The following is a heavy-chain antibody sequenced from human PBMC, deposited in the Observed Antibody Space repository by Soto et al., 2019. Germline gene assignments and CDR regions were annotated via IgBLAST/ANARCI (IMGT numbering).Heavy chain of an antibody. J-gene: IGHJ6*02. CDR3: ARDLRSGTTMVRGVIINYYYGMDV. D-gene: IGHD3-10*01. CDR1: GGSISSYY. V-gene: IGHV4-59*01. Sequence: SETLSLTCTVSGGSISSYYWSWIRQPPGKGLEWIGYIYYSGSTNYNPSLKSRVTISVDTSKNQFSLKLSSVTAADTAVYYCARDLRSGTTMVRGVIINYYYGMDVWGQGTTVTVSS. CDR2: IYYSGST.